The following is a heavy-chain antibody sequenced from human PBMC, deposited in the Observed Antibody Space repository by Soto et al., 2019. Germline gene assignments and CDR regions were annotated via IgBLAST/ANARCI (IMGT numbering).Heavy chain of an antibody. Sequence: GGSLRLSCAVSGFIFKNYALNWVRQAPGKGLERVASITRDGYNKYYADSVKGRFTISRANSKNTLSLQMTALRVEDSSVYYCTKSSGGSSSVGMDYWGPGTLVTVSS. CDR2: ITRDGYNK. CDR1: GFIFKNYA. D-gene: IGHD6-6*01. J-gene: IGHJ4*02. V-gene: IGHV3-30*04. CDR3: TKSSGGSSSVGMDY.